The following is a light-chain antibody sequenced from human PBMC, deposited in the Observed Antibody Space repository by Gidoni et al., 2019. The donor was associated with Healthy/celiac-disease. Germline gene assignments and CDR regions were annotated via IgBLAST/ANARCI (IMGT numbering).Light chain of an antibody. V-gene: IGKV3-20*01. J-gene: IGKJ2*01. CDR1: QSVSSSY. Sequence: DIVSPPPPATLSWSPGERATLSCRASQSVSSSYLAWYQQKPGRAPRLLIYGASSRATGIPDRFSGSESGTDFTLTISRQEAEECAVYYCQQYGSSPMYTFGQXTKLEIK. CDR3: QQYGSSPMYT. CDR2: GAS.